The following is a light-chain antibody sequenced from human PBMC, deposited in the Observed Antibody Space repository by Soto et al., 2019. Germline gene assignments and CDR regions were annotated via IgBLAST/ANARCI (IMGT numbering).Light chain of an antibody. J-gene: IGKJ5*01. Sequence: VMTQSPATLSVSPGERATLSCRASQSINNDLAWYQHKPGQAPRLLIYGASTRAIGVPARFSGSGSGTEFTLTIDSLQSDDFAVYYCQQYDNWPPITFGQGTRLAIK. CDR2: GAS. CDR1: QSINND. CDR3: QQYDNWPPIT. V-gene: IGKV3-15*01.